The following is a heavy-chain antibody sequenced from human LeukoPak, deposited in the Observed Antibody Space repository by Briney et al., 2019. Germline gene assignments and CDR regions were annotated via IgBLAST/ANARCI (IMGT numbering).Heavy chain of an antibody. V-gene: IGHV1-18*01. D-gene: IGHD3-10*01. J-gene: IGHJ4*02. Sequence: ASVRVSCKASGYTFTSYGISWVRQAPGQGLEWMGWISAYNGNTNYAQKLQGRVTMTTDTSTSTAYMELRSLRSDDTAVYYCARGGRGSGSYYRLDYWGQGTLVTVSS. CDR2: ISAYNGNT. CDR1: GYTFTSYG. CDR3: ARGGRGSGSYYRLDY.